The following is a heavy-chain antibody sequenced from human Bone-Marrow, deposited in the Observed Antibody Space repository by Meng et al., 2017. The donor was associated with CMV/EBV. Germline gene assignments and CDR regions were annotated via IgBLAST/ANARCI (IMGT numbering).Heavy chain of an antibody. D-gene: IGHD2-2*01. CDR2: IYYSGST. J-gene: IGHJ5*02. V-gene: IGHV4-30-4*08. Sequence: SGGYISSGAYCWSWIRQPPGKGLEWIGYIYYSGSTYYNPSLKSRVTISVDTSKNQFSLKLSSVTAADTAVYYCARVVVVVPAARFDPWGQGTLVTVSS. CDR1: GGYISSGAYC. CDR3: ARVVVVVPAARFDP.